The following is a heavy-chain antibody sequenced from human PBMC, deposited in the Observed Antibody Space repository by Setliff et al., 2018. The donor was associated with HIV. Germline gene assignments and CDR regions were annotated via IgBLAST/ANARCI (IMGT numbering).Heavy chain of an antibody. Sequence: SETLSLTCSVSGGSIGSHYWTWIRQPPGKGLEWIGSIFFSGSNYYNPTLKSRLDVLTDTSENQFSLNLKSVTAADTALYYCARGGGVRDAFDIWGQGTLVTVSS. CDR1: GGSIGSHY. CDR3: ARGGGVRDAFDI. CDR2: IFFSGSN. D-gene: IGHD3-16*01. J-gene: IGHJ3*02. V-gene: IGHV4-59*11.